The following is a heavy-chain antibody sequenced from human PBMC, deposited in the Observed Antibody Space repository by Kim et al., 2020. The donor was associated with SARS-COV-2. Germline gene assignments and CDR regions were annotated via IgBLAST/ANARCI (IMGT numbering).Heavy chain of an antibody. CDR2: ISAHSGNT. CDR1: GYTFSSYS. CDR3: VRALRGAYSGTSGGAFDV. D-gene: IGHD1-26*01. V-gene: IGHV1-18*01. Sequence: ASVKVSCKASGYTFSSYSINWVRQAPGQGLEWMGWISAHSGNTNYEQKFQGRLTLTTDTSTSTAYMELGSLRSDDTAMYYCVRALRGAYSGTSGGAFDVWGQGTMVSVSS. J-gene: IGHJ3*01.